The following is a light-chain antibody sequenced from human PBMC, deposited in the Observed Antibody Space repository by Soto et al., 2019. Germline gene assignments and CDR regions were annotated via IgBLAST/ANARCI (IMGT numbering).Light chain of an antibody. CDR3: QQYNSYPGT. V-gene: IGKV1-5*03. CDR1: QTISSW. Sequence: DIQMTQSPSTLSASVGDRVTITCRASQTISSWLAWYQQKPGRAPKLLIYMASSLVSGVPSRFSGSGSGTEFTLTISSLQPDDFATYYCQQYNSYPGTFGQGTRVEIK. CDR2: MAS. J-gene: IGKJ1*01.